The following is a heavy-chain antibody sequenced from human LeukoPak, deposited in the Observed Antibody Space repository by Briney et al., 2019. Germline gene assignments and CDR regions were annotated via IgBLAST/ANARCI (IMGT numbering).Heavy chain of an antibody. CDR3: AKDLGYCSSTSCLFDY. J-gene: IGHJ4*02. CDR1: GFSFSNYA. V-gene: IGHV3-23*01. CDR2: ISGSGAST. D-gene: IGHD2-2*01. Sequence: LSLTCAASGFSFSNYAMSWVRQAPGKGLEWVSAISGSGASTYYADSVKGRFTISRDNSKQTLFLQMNSLRAEDTAVYYCAKDLGYCSSTSCLFDYWGQGTLLSVSS.